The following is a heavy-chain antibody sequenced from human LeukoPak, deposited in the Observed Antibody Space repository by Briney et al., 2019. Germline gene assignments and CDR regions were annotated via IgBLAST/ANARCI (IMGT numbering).Heavy chain of an antibody. J-gene: IGHJ4*02. CDR2: ISHSGST. Sequence: PSQTLSLTCTVSGGSISSGGYYWSWIRQPPGKGLEWIGYISHSGSTYYNPSLKSRVTISVDRSKNQFSLKVTSVTAADTAVYYCARHSTFFGVVIIKGRVRGPFDYWGQGTLVTVSS. D-gene: IGHD3-3*01. CDR1: GGSISSGGYY. CDR3: ARHSTFFGVVIIKGRVRGPFDY. V-gene: IGHV4-30-2*01.